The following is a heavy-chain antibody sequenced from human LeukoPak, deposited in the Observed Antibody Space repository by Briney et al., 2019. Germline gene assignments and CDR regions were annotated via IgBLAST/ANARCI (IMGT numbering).Heavy chain of an antibody. J-gene: IGHJ4*02. CDR1: GYSISNSYS. CDR2: IYHRGKV. V-gene: IGHV4-38-2*02. CDR3: ARETEDWFGDLLSYFDY. D-gene: IGHD3-10*01. Sequence: SETLSLTCTVSGYSISNSYSWGWIRQSPGKGPEWIGTIYHRGKVYYNPSLQSRLTMSIDTSKNQFSLRLSSVTAADTAVYYCARETEDWFGDLLSYFDYWGRGFLVSVSS.